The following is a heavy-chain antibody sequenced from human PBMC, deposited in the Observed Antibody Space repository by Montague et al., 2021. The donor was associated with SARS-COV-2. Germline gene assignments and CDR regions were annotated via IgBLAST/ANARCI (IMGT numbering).Heavy chain of an antibody. J-gene: IGHJ6*02. CDR3: ARVPYRKLFLPRYYGMDV. CDR2: ISHSGST. Sequence: SETLSLTCAVYGGSLSGYYWSWIRQPPGEGLEWIAGISHSGSTSYNPSLKSRVTISVDTSKNQFSLKLSSATAADTAVYYCARVPYRKLFLPRYYGMDVWGQGTTVTVSS. CDR1: GGSLSGYY. V-gene: IGHV4-34*01. D-gene: IGHD2-21*01.